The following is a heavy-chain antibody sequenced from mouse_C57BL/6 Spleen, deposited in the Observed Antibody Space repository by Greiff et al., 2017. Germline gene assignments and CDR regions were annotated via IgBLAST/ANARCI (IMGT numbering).Heavy chain of an antibody. CDR1: GYAFSSSW. Sequence: QVQLKQSGPELVKPGASVKISCKASGYAFSSSWMNWVKQRPGKGLEWIGRIYPGDGDTNYNGKFKGKATLTADKSSSTAYMQLSSLTSEDSAVYFCAREGHSSGYFDYWGQGTTLTVSS. V-gene: IGHV1-82*01. D-gene: IGHD3-1*01. J-gene: IGHJ2*01. CDR2: IYPGDGDT. CDR3: AREGHSSGYFDY.